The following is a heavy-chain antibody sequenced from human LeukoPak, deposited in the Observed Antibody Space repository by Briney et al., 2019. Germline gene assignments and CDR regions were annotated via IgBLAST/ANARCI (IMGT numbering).Heavy chain of an antibody. CDR1: GFTVSSNY. Sequence: GGSLRLSCAASGFTVSSNYMSWVRHAPGKGLEWVSVIYSGGSTYYADSVKGRFTISRDNSKNTLYLQMNSLRAEDTAVYYCARDGGPYCSSTSCTDYWGQGTLVTVSS. CDR2: IYSGGST. V-gene: IGHV3-53*01. D-gene: IGHD2-2*01. J-gene: IGHJ4*02. CDR3: ARDGGPYCSSTSCTDY.